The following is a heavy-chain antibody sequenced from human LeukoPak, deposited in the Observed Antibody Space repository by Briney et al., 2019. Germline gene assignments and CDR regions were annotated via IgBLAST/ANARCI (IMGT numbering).Heavy chain of an antibody. D-gene: IGHD3-10*01. CDR2: ISSSSSTI. J-gene: IGHJ3*02. CDR3: ARGLGSGRHAFDI. Sequence: ASVKVSCKASGYTFTGYYMHWVRQAPGKGLEWVSYISSSSSTIYYADSVKGRFTISRDNAKNSLYLQMNSLRAEDTAVYYCARGLGSGRHAFDIWGQGTMVTVSS. CDR1: GYTFTGYY. V-gene: IGHV3-48*01.